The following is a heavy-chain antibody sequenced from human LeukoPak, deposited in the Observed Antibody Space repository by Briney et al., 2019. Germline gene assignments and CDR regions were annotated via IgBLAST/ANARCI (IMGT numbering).Heavy chain of an antibody. CDR2: IFVTGSDR. V-gene: IGHV3-21*06. Sequence: PGGCLRLSCAHPRLTPSTSGAYYVRHAPREGLGWGASIFVTGSDRNPADSLRGRFTIYRDNANNFLYLQMNSLRAEDTAVYYCATETNGRHYDYWGQGTLLTVSS. J-gene: IGHJ4*02. CDR3: ATETNGRHYDY. CDR1: RLTPSTSG. D-gene: IGHD1-14*01.